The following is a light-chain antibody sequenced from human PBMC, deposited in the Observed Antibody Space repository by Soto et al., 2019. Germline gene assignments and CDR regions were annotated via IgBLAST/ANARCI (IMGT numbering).Light chain of an antibody. CDR1: SSDVGAYNS. J-gene: IGLJ1*01. V-gene: IGLV2-14*03. CDR2: DVS. Sequence: QSALTRPASVSGSPGQSITFSCTGTSSDVGAYNSVSWYQQHPGEAPKLIIYDVSNRPSGVSNRFSGSKSGNTASLTISGLQAEDEADYYCSSYTSSSTFVFGTGTKLTVL. CDR3: SSYTSSSTFV.